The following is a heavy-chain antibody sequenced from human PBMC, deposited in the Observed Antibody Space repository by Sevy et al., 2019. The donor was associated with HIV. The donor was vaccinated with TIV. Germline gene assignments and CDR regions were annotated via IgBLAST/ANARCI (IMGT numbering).Heavy chain of an antibody. V-gene: IGHV3-30-3*01. Sequence: GESLKISCTASGFAFTNYYAMHWVRQAPGKGLEWVALISYDGSDKFYADSVKGRFTITRDNFKSTLYLQMNGLTTEDTAVYYCARPRANYVDHYFFYAMDVWGQGTTVTVSS. CDR2: ISYDGSDK. CDR3: ARPRANYVDHYFFYAMDV. J-gene: IGHJ6*02. D-gene: IGHD4-17*01. CDR1: GFAFTNYYA.